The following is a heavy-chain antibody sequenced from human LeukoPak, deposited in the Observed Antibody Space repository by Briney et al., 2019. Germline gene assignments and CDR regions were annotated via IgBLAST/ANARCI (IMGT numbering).Heavy chain of an antibody. CDR3: ARWRIAVAGPYYYYYMDV. Sequence: ASVKVSCRASVYTFTGYYMHWVRHAPGQGLEWMECINPNSGGTNYAQKFQGRVTMTRDTSISTAYMELSRLRSDDTAVYYCARWRIAVAGPYYYYYMDVWGKGTTVTVSS. V-gene: IGHV1-2*02. CDR2: INPNSGGT. D-gene: IGHD6-19*01. J-gene: IGHJ6*03. CDR1: VYTFTGYY.